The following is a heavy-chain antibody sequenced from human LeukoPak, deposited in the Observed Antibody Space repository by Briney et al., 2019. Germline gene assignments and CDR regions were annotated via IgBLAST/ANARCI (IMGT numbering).Heavy chain of an antibody. CDR3: VKDLGRYRNNCFDY. V-gene: IGHV3-23*01. CDR1: GFTFSSYA. Sequence: QTRGSLRLSCAASGFTFSSYAMSWVSQAPEKGLEWVSTISGSGGGTYYADSVRGRFTISRDDSKNTLYLQMNSLRAEDTAVYYCVKDLGRYRNNCFDYWGQGTVVAVSS. D-gene: IGHD1-26*01. CDR2: ISGSGGGT. J-gene: IGHJ4*02.